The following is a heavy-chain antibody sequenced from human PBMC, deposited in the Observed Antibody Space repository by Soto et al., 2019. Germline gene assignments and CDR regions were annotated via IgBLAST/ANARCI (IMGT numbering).Heavy chain of an antibody. D-gene: IGHD5-18*01. CDR1: GFTFSSYW. Sequence: EVQLVESGGGLVQPGESLTLSCEASGFTFSSYWMHWVRQAPGKGLVWVSRIKTDGSGTYYADSVQGRFTISRDNAKNKLYQQMNSLRVEDTAVYFCARGYGDRFDGNGYLGRHWGQGTLYTVSS. CDR2: IKTDGSGT. J-gene: IGHJ4*02. CDR3: ARGYGDRFDGNGYLGRH. V-gene: IGHV3-74*01.